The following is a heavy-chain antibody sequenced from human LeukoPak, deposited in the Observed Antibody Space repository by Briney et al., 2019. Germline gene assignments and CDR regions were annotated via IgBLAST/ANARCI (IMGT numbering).Heavy chain of an antibody. J-gene: IGHJ4*02. D-gene: IGHD1-26*01. V-gene: IGHV4-61*01. CDR2: IYYSGST. CDR3: ARVSGSYSGGFDY. Sequence: SETLSLTCTVSGGSVSIHNYYWSWIRQPPGKGLEWIGYIYYSGSTNYNPSLKSRVTISVDTSKNQFSLKLSSVTAADTAVYYCARVSGSYSGGFDYWGQGTLVTVSS. CDR1: GGSVSIHNYY.